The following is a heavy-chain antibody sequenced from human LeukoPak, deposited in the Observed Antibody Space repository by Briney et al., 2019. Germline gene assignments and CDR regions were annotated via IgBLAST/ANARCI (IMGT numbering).Heavy chain of an antibody. CDR3: AAENLDTAMVRIPY. CDR1: GYSISSGYY. CDR2: MHHSGST. D-gene: IGHD5-18*01. J-gene: IGHJ4*02. Sequence: PSETLSLTCAVSGYSISSGYYWGWMRQPPGKGLEWIGSMHHSGSTFSNPSLMSRVTISVDTSKNRVSLKLSSVTAADTAVYYCAAENLDTAMVRIPYWGQGTLVTVSS. V-gene: IGHV4-38-2*01.